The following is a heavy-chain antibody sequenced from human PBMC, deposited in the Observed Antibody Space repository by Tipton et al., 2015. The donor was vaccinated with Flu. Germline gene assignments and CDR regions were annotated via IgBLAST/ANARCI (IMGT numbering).Heavy chain of an antibody. D-gene: IGHD1-1*01. Sequence: QSGPEVKKPGDSVKVSCKASGYTFTGYYMHWVRQAPGQGLEWMGRINPNSGGTNYAQKFQGRVTMTRDTSISTAYMELSRLRSDDTAVYYCARVKRWNDRYYFDYWGQGTLVTVSS. CDR1: GYTFTGYY. CDR2: INPNSGGT. J-gene: IGHJ4*02. CDR3: ARVKRWNDRYYFDY. V-gene: IGHV1-2*06.